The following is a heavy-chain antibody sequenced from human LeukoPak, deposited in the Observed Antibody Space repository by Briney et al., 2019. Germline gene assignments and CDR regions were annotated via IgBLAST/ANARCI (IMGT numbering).Heavy chain of an antibody. Sequence: ASVKVSCKASGYIFTSYGISWVRQAPGQGLEWMGWISAYNGNTNYAQKLQGRVIMTTDTSTSTAYMELRSLRSDDTAVYYCARDIPIWRSSSWYYFDYWGQGTLVTVSS. CDR2: ISAYNGNT. CDR1: GYIFTSYG. J-gene: IGHJ4*02. CDR3: ARDIPIWRSSSWYYFDY. V-gene: IGHV1-18*01. D-gene: IGHD6-13*01.